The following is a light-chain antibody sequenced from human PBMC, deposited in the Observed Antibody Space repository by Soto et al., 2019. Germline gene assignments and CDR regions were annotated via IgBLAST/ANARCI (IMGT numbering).Light chain of an antibody. CDR3: QQYRT. J-gene: IGKJ1*01. CDR1: QSISSW. CDR2: KAS. Sequence: DILMTQSPSTLSASVGDRVTITCRASQSISSWLAWYQQKPGKAPKLLIYKASSLESGVPSRFSGSGSGTEFTLTISSLQPDDFATYYCQQYRTFGQGTKVEIK. V-gene: IGKV1-5*03.